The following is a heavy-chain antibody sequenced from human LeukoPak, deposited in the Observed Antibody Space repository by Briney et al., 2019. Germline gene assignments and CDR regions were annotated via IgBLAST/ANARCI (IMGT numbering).Heavy chain of an antibody. J-gene: IGHJ4*02. D-gene: IGHD5-12*01. CDR1: GGSISSSSYY. V-gene: IGHV4-39*01. Sequence: PSETLSLTCTVSGGSISSSSYYWGWIRQPPGKGLEWFGSIYYSGSTYYNPSLKSRVTISVDTSKNQFSLKLSSVTAADTAVYYCARGRYSGYEWYWGQGTLVTVSS. CDR3: ARGRYSGYEWY. CDR2: IYYSGST.